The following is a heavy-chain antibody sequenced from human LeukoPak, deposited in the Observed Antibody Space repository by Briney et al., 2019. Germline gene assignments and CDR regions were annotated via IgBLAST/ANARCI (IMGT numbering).Heavy chain of an antibody. Sequence: ASVKVSCKASGYTFTSYDINWLRQATGQGLEWMGWMNPNSGNTGYAQKFQGRVTITRNTSISTAYMELSSLRSEDMAVYYCARGGGREFTLFDPWGQGTLVTVSS. J-gene: IGHJ5*02. CDR1: GYTFTSYD. D-gene: IGHD3-10*01. CDR2: MNPNSGNT. CDR3: ARGGGREFTLFDP. V-gene: IGHV1-8*03.